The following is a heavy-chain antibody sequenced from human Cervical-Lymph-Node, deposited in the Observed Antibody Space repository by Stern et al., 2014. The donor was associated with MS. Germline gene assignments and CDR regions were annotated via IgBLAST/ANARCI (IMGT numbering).Heavy chain of an antibody. CDR3: ARDIIASYHYNSRPSGGMDV. Sequence: EVQLVESGEGLVQPGGSLRLSCAASGFTFTSYAMYWVRQAPGKGLQYVSAISSDGDITSYADSVKDRFTYSRDNSKNILYLQMGSLRAEDMAVYYCARDIIASYHYNSRPSGGMDVWGQGTTVTVSS. D-gene: IGHD3-22*01. CDR2: ISSDGDIT. J-gene: IGHJ6*02. CDR1: GFTFTSYA. V-gene: IGHV3-64*02.